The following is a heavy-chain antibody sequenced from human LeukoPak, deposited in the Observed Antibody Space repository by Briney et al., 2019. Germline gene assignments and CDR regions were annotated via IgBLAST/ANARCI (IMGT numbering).Heavy chain of an antibody. CDR1: GYTFSTYY. CDR2: MNPNSGNT. J-gene: IGHJ4*02. D-gene: IGHD3-3*01. Sequence: ASVKVSCKASGYTFSTYYMHWVRQATGQGLEWMGWMNPNSGNTGYAQKFQGRVTMTRNTSISTAYMELSSLRSEDTAVYYCARGGIFGVVISDWGQGTLVTVSS. V-gene: IGHV1-8*01. CDR3: ARGGIFGVVISD.